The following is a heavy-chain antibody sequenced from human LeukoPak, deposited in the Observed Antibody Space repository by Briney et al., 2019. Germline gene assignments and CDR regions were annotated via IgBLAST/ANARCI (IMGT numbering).Heavy chain of an antibody. J-gene: IGHJ4*02. CDR3: ARGVAAAGTG. D-gene: IGHD6-13*01. Sequence: GGSLRLSCTASGFAFDEHGMNWVHQAPGKGLEWVSYISSSSSTIYYADSVKGRFTISRDNAKNSLYLQMNSLRAEDTAVYYCARGVAAAGTGWGQGTLVTVSS. CDR1: GFAFDEHG. V-gene: IGHV3-48*04. CDR2: ISSSSSTI.